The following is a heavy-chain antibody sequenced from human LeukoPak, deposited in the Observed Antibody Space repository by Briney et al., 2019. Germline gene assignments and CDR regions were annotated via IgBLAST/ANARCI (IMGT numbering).Heavy chain of an antibody. CDR3: ARDPRGLYGDYGEGYYFDY. Sequence: GGSLRLSCAASGFTFTKYWMTWVRQAPGKGLEWVGNIKQDGSDKNYMDSVKGRFTISRDNTKNSVYLQMSSLRAEDTAVYYCARDPRGLYGDYGEGYYFDYWGQGTLVTVSS. D-gene: IGHD4-17*01. V-gene: IGHV3-7*01. J-gene: IGHJ4*02. CDR1: GFTFTKYW. CDR2: IKQDGSDK.